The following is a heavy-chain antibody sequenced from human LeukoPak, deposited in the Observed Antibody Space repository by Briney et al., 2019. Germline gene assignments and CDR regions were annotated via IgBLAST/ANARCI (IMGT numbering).Heavy chain of an antibody. CDR1: GFTFSSYS. CDR2: ISSSSSTI. J-gene: IGHJ6*03. V-gene: IGHV3-48*04. CDR3: ARDRPTIYYMDV. D-gene: IGHD3-9*01. Sequence: PGGSLRLSCAASGFTFSSYSMNWVRQAPGKGLEWVSYISSSSSTIYYADSVKGRFTISRDNAKNSLYLQMNSLRAEDTAVYYCARDRPTIYYMDVWGKGTTVTISS.